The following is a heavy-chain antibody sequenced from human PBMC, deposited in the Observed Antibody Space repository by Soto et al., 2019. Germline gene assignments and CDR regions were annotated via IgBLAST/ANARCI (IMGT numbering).Heavy chain of an antibody. CDR2: ISAYNGNT. D-gene: IGHD2-2*01. Sequence: ASVKVSCKASGYTFTSYGISWVRQAPGQGLEWMGWISAYNGNTNYAQKLQGRVTMTTDTSTSTAYMELRSLRSDDTAVYYCARDHTPAAKTYYYYGMDVWGQGTTVTVSS. V-gene: IGHV1-18*01. CDR1: GYTFTSYG. CDR3: ARDHTPAAKTYYYYGMDV. J-gene: IGHJ6*02.